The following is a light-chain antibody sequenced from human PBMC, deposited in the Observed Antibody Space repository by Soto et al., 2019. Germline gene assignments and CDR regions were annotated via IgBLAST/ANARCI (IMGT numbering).Light chain of an antibody. V-gene: IGKV3-20*01. J-gene: IGKJ3*01. CDR3: HHYDNSPPFP. CDR2: AAS. Sequence: EIVLTQSPATLSLSPGERATLSCWASQSVNNRYLAWYQQTPGRAPRLLIHAASSRAAGIPDRFSGSGSGTDFTLTINRLEPEDFAVYYCHHYDNSPPFPFGPGTKVDIK. CDR1: QSVNNRY.